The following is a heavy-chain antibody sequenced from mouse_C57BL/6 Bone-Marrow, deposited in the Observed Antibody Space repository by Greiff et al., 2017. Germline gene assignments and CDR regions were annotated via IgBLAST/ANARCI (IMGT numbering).Heavy chain of an antibody. V-gene: IGHV14-4*01. CDR3: TTATLGAMDY. D-gene: IGHD4-1*01. CDR1: GFNIKDDY. CDR2: IDPENGDT. Sequence: EVQLQQSGAELVRPGASVKLSCTASGFNIKDDYMPWVKQRPEQGLEWIGWIDPENGDTEYASNFQGKATITADTSSNTAYLQISSLTSEYTAVYYCTTATLGAMDYWGQGTSVTVSS. J-gene: IGHJ4*01.